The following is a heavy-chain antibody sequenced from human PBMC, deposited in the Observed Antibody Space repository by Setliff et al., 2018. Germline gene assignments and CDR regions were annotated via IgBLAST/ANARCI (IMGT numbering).Heavy chain of an antibody. J-gene: IGHJ4*02. CDR2: ITHDGSKT. Sequence: GGSLRLSCAGSGFTFNTYWMTWVRQAPGKGLEWVASITHDGSKTYILDSVKGRFTISRDNTKNSLYLQMNSLRGEDTAVYRYVKDRYCSDASCFPDYFDYWGQGTLVTVSS. CDR1: GFTFNTYW. D-gene: IGHD2-15*01. CDR3: VKDRYCSDASCFPDYFDY. V-gene: IGHV3-7*01.